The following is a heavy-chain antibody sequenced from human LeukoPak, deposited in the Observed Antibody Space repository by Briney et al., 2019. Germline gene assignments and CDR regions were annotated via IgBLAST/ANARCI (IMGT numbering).Heavy chain of an antibody. Sequence: ASVTVSCKASGYTFTSYDINWVRQATGQGLEWMGWMNPNSGNTGYAQKFQGRVTITRDTSASTAYMELSSLRSEDTAVYYCARGGYSSSWSSRRSGYYGMDVWGQGTTVTVSS. CDR1: GYTFTSYD. J-gene: IGHJ6*02. CDR3: ARGGYSSSWSSRRSGYYGMDV. CDR2: MNPNSGNT. V-gene: IGHV1-8*01. D-gene: IGHD6-13*01.